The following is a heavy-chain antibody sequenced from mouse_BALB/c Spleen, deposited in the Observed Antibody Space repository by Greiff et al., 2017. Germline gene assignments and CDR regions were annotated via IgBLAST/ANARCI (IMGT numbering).Heavy chain of an antibody. J-gene: IGHJ2*01. V-gene: IGHV1-9*01. D-gene: IGHD2-14*01. CDR1: GYTFSSYW. CDR3: ARRAGYRYDGGDY. Sequence: VQLQQSGAELMKPGASVKISCKATGYTFSSYWIEWVKQRPGHGLEWIGEILPGSGSTNYNEKFKGKATFTADTSSNTAYMQLSSLTSEDSAVYYCARRAGYRYDGGDYWGQGTTLTVSS. CDR2: ILPGSGST.